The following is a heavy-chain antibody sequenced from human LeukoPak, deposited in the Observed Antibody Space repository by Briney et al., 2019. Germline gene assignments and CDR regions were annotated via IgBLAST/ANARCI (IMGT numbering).Heavy chain of an antibody. D-gene: IGHD4-17*01. J-gene: IGHJ3*01. CDR2: VAGGGGKK. Sequence: GGSLRLSCAASGFSFSNYAMSWVRQAPGKGPEWVSYVAGGGGKKFHADSVKGRFTISRDNSRNTMLLQMNSLRVEDTAVYYCAKCRLSYGDDAFHVWGQGTMVLVSS. CDR3: AKCRLSYGDDAFHV. CDR1: GFSFSNYA. V-gene: IGHV3-23*01.